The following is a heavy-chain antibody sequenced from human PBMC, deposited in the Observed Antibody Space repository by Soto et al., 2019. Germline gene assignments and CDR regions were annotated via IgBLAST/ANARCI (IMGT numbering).Heavy chain of an antibody. Sequence: EVQLLESGGGLVQPGGSLRLSCAASGFPFSSYAMSWVRQAPGQGLDWVSSIGTSAGSTHHADSVKGRFTISRDNSKNTLYLQMNSLRAEDSSIYYCAKELIGDDCSGGGCLGDCGQGTLVTVSS. CDR2: IGTSAGST. J-gene: IGHJ4*02. D-gene: IGHD2-15*01. CDR1: GFPFSSYA. V-gene: IGHV3-23*01. CDR3: AKELIGDDCSGGGCLGD.